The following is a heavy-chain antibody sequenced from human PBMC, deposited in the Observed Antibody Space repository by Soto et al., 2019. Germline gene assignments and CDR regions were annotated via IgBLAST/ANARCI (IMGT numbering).Heavy chain of an antibody. D-gene: IGHD3-22*01. CDR3: ARMNYYDTSGYPFDY. V-gene: IGHV4-59*01. Sequence: PSETLSLTCTVSDGSISSYYWSWIRQPPGKGLEWIGYIYFRGTTNYNPSLKSRVTMSADTSKNQFSLKLNSVTAADTAVYYCARMNYYDTSGYPFDYWGQGMMVTVSS. CDR2: IYFRGTT. CDR1: DGSISSYY. J-gene: IGHJ4*02.